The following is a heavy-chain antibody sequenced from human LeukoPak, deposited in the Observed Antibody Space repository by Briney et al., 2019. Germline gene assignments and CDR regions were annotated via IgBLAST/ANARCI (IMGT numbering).Heavy chain of an antibody. Sequence: GGSLRLSCAASGFTFSSYWMSWVRQAPGKGLEWVANIKQDGSEKYYADSVKGRFTISRDNAKNSLYLQMNSLRAEDTAVYYCARRRYSGSSQHFDYWGQGTLVTVSS. CDR3: ARRRYSGSSQHFDY. CDR2: IKQDGSEK. CDR1: GFTFSSYW. J-gene: IGHJ4*02. V-gene: IGHV3-7*01. D-gene: IGHD1-26*01.